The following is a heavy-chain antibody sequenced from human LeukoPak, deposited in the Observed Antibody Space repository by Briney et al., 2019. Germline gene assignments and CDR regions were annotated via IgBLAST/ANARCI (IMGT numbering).Heavy chain of an antibody. Sequence: PLSLTCAVYGGSFSGYYWSWIRQPPGKGLEWIGEIIHSGSTNYNPSLKSRVTISVDTSKNQFSLKLSSVTAADTAVYYCARLPAAIPRPSVLGYGGMDVWGQGTTVTVSS. CDR3: ARLPAAIPRPSVLGYGGMDV. CDR2: IIHSGST. J-gene: IGHJ6*02. D-gene: IGHD2-2*01. CDR1: GGSFSGYY. V-gene: IGHV4-34*12.